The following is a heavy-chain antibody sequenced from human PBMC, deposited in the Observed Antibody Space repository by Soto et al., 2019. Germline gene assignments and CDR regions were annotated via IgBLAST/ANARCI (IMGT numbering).Heavy chain of an antibody. CDR2: ISYDGSNK. V-gene: IGHV3-30-3*01. CDR3: ARDRGGHQLLLRAWYYYYGMDV. J-gene: IGHJ6*02. D-gene: IGHD2-2*01. Sequence: PGGSLRLSCAASGFTFSSYAMHWVRQAPGKGLEWVAVISYDGSNKYYADSVKGRFTISRDNSKNTLYLQMNSLRAEDTAVYYCARDRGGHQLLLRAWYYYYGMDVWGQGTTVTVSS. CDR1: GFTFSSYA.